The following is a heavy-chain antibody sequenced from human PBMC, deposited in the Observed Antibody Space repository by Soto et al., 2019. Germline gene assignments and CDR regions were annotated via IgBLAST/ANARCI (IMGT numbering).Heavy chain of an antibody. CDR2: IVVGSGNT. J-gene: IGHJ4*02. D-gene: IGHD3-22*01. Sequence: SVKVSCKASGFTFTSSAVQWVRQARGQRLEWIGWIVVGSGNTNYAQKFQERVTINRDMSTSTAYMELSSLRSEDTAVYYCAAPVNYDSSGYSFDYWGQGTLVTVSS. V-gene: IGHV1-58*01. CDR1: GFTFTSSA. CDR3: AAPVNYDSSGYSFDY.